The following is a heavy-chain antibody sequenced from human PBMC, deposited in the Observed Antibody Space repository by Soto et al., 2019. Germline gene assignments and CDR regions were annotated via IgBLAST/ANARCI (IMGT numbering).Heavy chain of an antibody. D-gene: IGHD3-3*01. Sequence: QVQLVESGGDLVKPGGSLRLSCAASGYTFSDYYLSWIRQAPGKGLEWISYIDTSSTKIYYADSVRGRFTISGDNGKNSLFLEMNNLRVEDTAVYFCASHYDLWTGYLSPVDYWGRGTLVTVSS. J-gene: IGHJ4*02. CDR2: IDTSSTKI. CDR1: GYTFSDYY. CDR3: ASHYDLWTGYLSPVDY. V-gene: IGHV3-11*01.